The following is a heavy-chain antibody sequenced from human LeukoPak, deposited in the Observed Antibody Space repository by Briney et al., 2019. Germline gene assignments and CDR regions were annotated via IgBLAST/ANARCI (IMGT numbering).Heavy chain of an antibody. CDR1: GYSFTSYW. D-gene: IGHD2-21*01. CDR2: IYPGDSDT. CDR3: AALGPYCGGDCYSGLDY. V-gene: IGHV5-51*01. Sequence: GESLKISCKGSGYSFTSYWIGWVRQMPGKGLEWMGIIYPGDSDTRYSPSFQGQVTISADKSISPAYRQWSSLKASDTAMYYCAALGPYCGGDCYSGLDYWGQGTLVTVSS. J-gene: IGHJ4*02.